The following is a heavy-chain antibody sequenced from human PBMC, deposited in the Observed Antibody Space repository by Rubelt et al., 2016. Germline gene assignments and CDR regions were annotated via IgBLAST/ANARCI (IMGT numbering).Heavy chain of an antibody. J-gene: IGHJ4*02. Sequence: EVQLVESGGGLVQPGGSLRLSCAASGFTFSSYSMNWVRQAPGKGLEWVSYISSSSSTIYYADSVKGRFTIPRDQAMNVLSLQRNRLRAEDTAVYYCARDDRGANRIKDNRGEFDYWGQGTLVTVSS. D-gene: IGHD3-16*01. CDR3: ARDDRGANRIKDNRGEFDY. CDR1: GFTFSSYS. CDR2: ISSSSSTI. V-gene: IGHV3-48*01.